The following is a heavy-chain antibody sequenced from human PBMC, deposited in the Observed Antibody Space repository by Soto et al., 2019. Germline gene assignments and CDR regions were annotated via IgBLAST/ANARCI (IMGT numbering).Heavy chain of an antibody. CDR2: ISPNSGGT. J-gene: IGHJ6*02. CDR3: ARGDYYVMDV. Sequence: GASVKVSCKASGYTFTDYYMHLVRQAPGHGLEWKGWISPNSGGTNYAQKFQGRVTMTRATSITTAYMELSRLRYDDTAVYYCARGDYYVMDVWGQGTTVTVSS. V-gene: IGHV1-2*02. CDR1: GYTFTDYY.